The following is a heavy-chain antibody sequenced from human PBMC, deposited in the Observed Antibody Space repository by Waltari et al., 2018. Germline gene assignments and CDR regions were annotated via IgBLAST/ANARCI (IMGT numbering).Heavy chain of an antibody. CDR1: GGSFFGYN. J-gene: IGHJ4*02. Sequence: QVRLQQWGAGLLKPSETLSLTCSVFGGSFFGYNWSWIRQPPGKGLEWVGEMTHSGTTIYNPSLKSRVTISVDASKNQFSLELSPVTAADTAVYYCARGQLWFGEPLLDYWGQGTLVTVSS. V-gene: IGHV4-34*01. CDR2: MTHSGTT. CDR3: ARGQLWFGEPLLDY. D-gene: IGHD3-10*01.